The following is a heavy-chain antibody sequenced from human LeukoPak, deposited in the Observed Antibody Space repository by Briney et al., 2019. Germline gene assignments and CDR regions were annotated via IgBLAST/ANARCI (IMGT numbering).Heavy chain of an antibody. V-gene: IGHV3-9*01. Sequence: GGSLRLSCAASGFTFDDYAMHWVRQGPGKGLEWVSGISWNSGSIGYADSVKGRFTISRDNAKNSLYLQMNSLRAEDTALYYCAREYSGSYPGYFDYWGQGTLVTVSS. CDR2: ISWNSGSI. D-gene: IGHD1-26*01. J-gene: IGHJ4*02. CDR1: GFTFDDYA. CDR3: AREYSGSYPGYFDY.